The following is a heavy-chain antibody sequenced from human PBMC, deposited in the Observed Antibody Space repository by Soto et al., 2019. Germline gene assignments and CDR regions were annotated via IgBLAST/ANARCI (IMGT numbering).Heavy chain of an antibody. V-gene: IGHV1-2*04. D-gene: IGHD4-17*01. CDR2: INPNSGGT. J-gene: IGHJ5*02. CDR1: GYTFSGYY. Sequence: VSVKVYCNASGYTFSGYYMHLVRQAPGQGLEWMGWINPNSGGTNYAQKFQGWVTMTRDTSISTAYMELSRLRSDDTAVYYCARGSMTTVTNDWFDPWGQGTLVTV. CDR3: ARGSMTTVTNDWFDP.